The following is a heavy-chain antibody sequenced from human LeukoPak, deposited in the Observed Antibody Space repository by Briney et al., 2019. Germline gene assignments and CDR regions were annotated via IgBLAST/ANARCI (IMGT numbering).Heavy chain of an antibody. J-gene: IGHJ4*02. CDR3: VRGGYRGFDYEY. Sequence: GGSLRLSCAASGFTFNNYALAWVRQTPEKGLECVSAISGDGVSPYYVDSVKGRFTISRDNAKSSLYLQMNSLRAEDTAVYYCVRGGYRGFDYEYWGQGTLVTVSS. CDR2: ISGDGVSP. V-gene: IGHV3-21*01. D-gene: IGHD5-12*01. CDR1: GFTFNNYA.